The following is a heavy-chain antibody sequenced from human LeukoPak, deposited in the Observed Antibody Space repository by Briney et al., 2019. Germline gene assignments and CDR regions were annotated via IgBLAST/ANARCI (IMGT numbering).Heavy chain of an antibody. CDR2: IYYIGST. D-gene: IGHD1-26*01. J-gene: IGHJ4*02. V-gene: IGHV4-59*01. CDR1: GGSISSYY. CDR3: ARRARYSGSYYVDY. Sequence: SETLSLTCTVSGGSISSYYWSWIRQPPGKGLEWIGYIYYIGSTNYNPSLKSRVTISIDTSKNQFSLKLSSVTAADTAVYYCARRARYSGSYYVDYWGQGTLVTVSS.